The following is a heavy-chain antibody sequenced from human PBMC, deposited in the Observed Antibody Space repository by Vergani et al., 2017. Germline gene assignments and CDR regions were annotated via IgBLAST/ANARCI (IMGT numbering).Heavy chain of an antibody. J-gene: IGHJ6*02. V-gene: IGHV4-61*02. CDR2: IYITGST. CDR1: GSSISSASYY. D-gene: IGHD3-9*01. Sequence: QVQLQESGPGLVKPSQTLSLACTVSGSSISSASYYWSWIRQPAGKGLEWIGRIYITGSTDYNPSLKSRVTILVDTSKNQFSLRLSSVTAADTAVYYCARESYYDILTGYSPYYGMDVWGQGTTVTVSS. CDR3: ARESYYDILTGYSPYYGMDV.